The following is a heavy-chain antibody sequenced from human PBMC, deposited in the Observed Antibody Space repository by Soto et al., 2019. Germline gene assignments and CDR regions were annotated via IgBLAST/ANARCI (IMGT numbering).Heavy chain of an antibody. D-gene: IGHD3-22*01. CDR1: GFTFGSYG. V-gene: IGHV3-30*18. CDR3: AKSPAYDRSGFGAGCFDY. Sequence: PGGSLRLSCAASGFTFGSYGMHWFRQAPGKGLEWVAVISYDGSNKYYADSVKGRFTISRDNSKNTLYLQMNSLRAEDTAVYYCAKSPAYDRSGFGAGCFDYWGQGTLVTVSS. CDR2: ISYDGSNK. J-gene: IGHJ4*02.